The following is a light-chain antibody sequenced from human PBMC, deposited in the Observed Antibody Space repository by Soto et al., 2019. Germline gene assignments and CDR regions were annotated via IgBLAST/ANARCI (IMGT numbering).Light chain of an antibody. V-gene: IGKV1-9*01. CDR3: QQYNSYSWT. CDR2: DAS. Sequence: DIQLTQSPSFLSASVGDRVTITYRASQGINTFLAWYQQKPGKAPKVLIYDASRLHSGVPSRFSGSGSGTEFTLTINSLQHDDFATYFCQQYNSYSWTFGQGTKVDIK. J-gene: IGKJ1*01. CDR1: QGINTF.